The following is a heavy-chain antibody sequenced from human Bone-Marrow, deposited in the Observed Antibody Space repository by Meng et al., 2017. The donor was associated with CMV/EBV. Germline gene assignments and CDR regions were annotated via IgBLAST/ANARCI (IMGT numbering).Heavy chain of an antibody. CDR1: GGSFSGYY. CDR2: IYYSGST. Sequence: GSLRPSCAVYGGSFSGYYWSWIRQPPGKGLEWIGYIYYSGSTNYNPSLKSRVTISVDTSKNQFSLKLSSVTAADTAVYYCARARRGDYSGFDYWGQGTLVTVSS. D-gene: IGHD4-17*01. J-gene: IGHJ4*01. V-gene: IGHV4-59*01. CDR3: ARARRGDYSGFDY.